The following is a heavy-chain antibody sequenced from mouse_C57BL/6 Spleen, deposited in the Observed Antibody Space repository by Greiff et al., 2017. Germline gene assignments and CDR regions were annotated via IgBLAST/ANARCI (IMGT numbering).Heavy chain of an antibody. CDR1: GYTFTSYW. J-gene: IGHJ2*01. V-gene: IGHV1-7*01. CDR2: INPSSGYT. CDR3: ASITTVVVDY. Sequence: QVQLKESGAELAKPGASVKLSCKASGYTFTSYWMHWVKQRPGQGLEWIGYINPSSGYTKYNQKFKDKATLTADKSSSTAYMQLSSLTYEDSAVYYCASITTVVVDYWGKGTTLTVSS. D-gene: IGHD1-1*01.